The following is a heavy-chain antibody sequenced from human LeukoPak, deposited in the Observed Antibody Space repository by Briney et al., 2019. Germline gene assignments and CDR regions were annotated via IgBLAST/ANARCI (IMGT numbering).Heavy chain of an antibody. CDR2: ISAYNGKT. V-gene: IGHV1-18*01. CDR1: GYTFTTYG. J-gene: IGHJ4*02. D-gene: IGHD2-15*01. CDR3: ARWDRSTAATFDS. Sequence: GASVKVSCKASGYTFTTYGVNWVRQAAGQGLEWMGWISAYNGKTNYAQKFQGRVTMTTDTATGTAYMELRTLRSDDTAVYYCARWDRSTAATFDSWGQGTLVTVSS.